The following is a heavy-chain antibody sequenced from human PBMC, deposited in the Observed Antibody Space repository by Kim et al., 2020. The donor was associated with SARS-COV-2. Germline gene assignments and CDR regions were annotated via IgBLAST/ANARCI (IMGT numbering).Heavy chain of an antibody. J-gene: IGHJ2*01. CDR3: ARDGGGPLRPNWYFDL. D-gene: IGHD4-17*01. V-gene: IGHV3-64*01. Sequence: GGSLRLSCAASGFTFSSFAMHWVRQAPGKGLEYVSAISSNGGSTYYANSVKGRFTISRDNSKNTLYLQMGSLRAEDMAVYYCARDGGGPLRPNWYFDLWGRGTLVTVSS. CDR2: ISSNGGST. CDR1: GFTFSSFA.